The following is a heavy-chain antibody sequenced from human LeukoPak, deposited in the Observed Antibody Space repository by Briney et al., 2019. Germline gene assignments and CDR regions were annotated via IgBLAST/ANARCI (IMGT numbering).Heavy chain of an antibody. D-gene: IGHD3-3*01. CDR3: ARDRTSIFGVVSPYYYGMDV. Sequence: TSETLSLTCTVSGGSISSYYWSWIRQPAGKGLEWIGRIYTSGSTNYNPSLKSRVTMSVDTSKNQFSLKLSSVTAADTAVYYCARDRTSIFGVVSPYYYGMDVWGQGTTVTVSS. CDR2: IYTSGST. J-gene: IGHJ6*02. V-gene: IGHV4-4*07. CDR1: GGSISSYY.